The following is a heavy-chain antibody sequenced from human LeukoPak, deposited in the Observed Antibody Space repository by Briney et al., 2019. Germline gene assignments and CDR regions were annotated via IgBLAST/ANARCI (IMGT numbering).Heavy chain of an antibody. CDR1: GFTFSSNA. CDR2: ISGSGGSV. D-gene: IGHD6-19*01. CDR3: AKGVKFLAGAGPKVAY. Sequence: GGSLRLSCAASGFTFSSNAMSWVRQAPGKGLKWVSLISGSGGSVYYANSVKGRFTISRDNSKNTLNLRMNSLRVEDTAVYYCAKGVKFLAGAGPKVAYWGQGTLVTVSS. V-gene: IGHV3-23*01. J-gene: IGHJ4*02.